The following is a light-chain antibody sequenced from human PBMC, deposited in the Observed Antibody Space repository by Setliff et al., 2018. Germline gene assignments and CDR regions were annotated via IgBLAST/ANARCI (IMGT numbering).Light chain of an antibody. Sequence: QSVLTQPPSASGTPGQRVTISCSGSRSNIGSNIVYWYQQLPGTAPKLLIYGYSQRPSEVPDRFSGSKSGTSASLAISGLQSEDETDYYCAAWGDSLNAFVFGTGTKVTVL. CDR1: RSNIGSNI. CDR2: GYS. CDR3: AAWGDSLNAFV. V-gene: IGLV1-44*01. J-gene: IGLJ1*01.